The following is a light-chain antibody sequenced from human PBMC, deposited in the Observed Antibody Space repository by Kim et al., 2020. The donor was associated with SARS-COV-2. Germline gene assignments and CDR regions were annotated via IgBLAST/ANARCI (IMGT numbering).Light chain of an antibody. CDR1: QGISSY. V-gene: IGKV1-8*01. CDR2: AAS. J-gene: IGKJ1*01. CDR3: QQYYSYPQKT. Sequence: AIRITQSPSSLSASTGDRVTITCRASQGISSYLAWYQQKPGKAPKLLIYAASTLQSGVPSRFSGSGSGTDFTLTISCLQSEDFATYYCQQYYSYPQKTFGQGTKVDIK.